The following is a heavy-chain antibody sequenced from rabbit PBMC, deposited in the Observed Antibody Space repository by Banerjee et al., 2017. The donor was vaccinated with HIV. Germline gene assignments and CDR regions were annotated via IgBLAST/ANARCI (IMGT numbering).Heavy chain of an antibody. V-gene: IGHV1S45*01. CDR1: GFSFSNKYV. CDR2: INTSSGNI. D-gene: IGHD4-1*01. CDR3: ARAERYYASGWGGNAFDP. J-gene: IGHJ2*01. Sequence: QEQLEESGGDLVKPEGSLTLTCTASGFSFSNKYVMCWVRQAPGKGLEWIACINTSSGNIVYATWAKGRFTISKTSWTTVTLQMTSLTAADTATYFCARAERYYASGWGGNAFDPWGPGTLVTVS.